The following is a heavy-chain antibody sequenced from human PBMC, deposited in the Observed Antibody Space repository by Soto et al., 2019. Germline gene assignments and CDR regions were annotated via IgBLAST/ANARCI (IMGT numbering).Heavy chain of an antibody. V-gene: IGHV3-23*01. CDR3: AKDGGYSYGYSPRYYYGMDV. CDR1: GFTFSSYA. J-gene: IGHJ6*02. Sequence: EVQLLESGGGLVQPGGSLRLSCAASGFTFSSYAMSWVRQAPGKGLEWVSAISTSGDSAYYADPVKGRFTISRDNFKNTLYLQMNSLRADDTSVYYCAKDGGYSYGYSPRYYYGMDVWGQGTTVTVSS. CDR2: ISTSGDSA. D-gene: IGHD5-18*01.